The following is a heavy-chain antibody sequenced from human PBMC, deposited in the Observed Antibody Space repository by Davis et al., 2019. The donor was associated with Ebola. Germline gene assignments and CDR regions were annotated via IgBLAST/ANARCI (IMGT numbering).Heavy chain of an antibody. V-gene: IGHV3-73*01. J-gene: IGHJ6*02. CDR2: IRSKANSYAT. D-gene: IGHD2-15*01. Sequence: PGGPLRLSCAASGFTFSGSAMHWVRQAPGKGLEWVGRIRSKANSYATAYAASVKGRFTISRDDSKNTAYPQMNSLKTEDTAVYYCARDSENCSGGSCLYYDYYYGMDVWGQGTTVTVSS. CDR3: ARDSENCSGGSCLYYDYYYGMDV. CDR1: GFTFSGSA.